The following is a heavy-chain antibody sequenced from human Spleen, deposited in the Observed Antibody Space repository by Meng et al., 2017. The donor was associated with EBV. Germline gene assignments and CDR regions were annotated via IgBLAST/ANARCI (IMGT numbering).Heavy chain of an antibody. CDR2: LNPTTGDT. CDR1: GYTFTKFD. Sequence: VQGVQSGAKVKKPGASVKVSCKASGYTFTKFDINWVRQAPGQGLEWMGWLNPTTGDTGYAQKFQGRVAVTMNTSINTAYMELGSLRFEDTAVYYCARGGGNYYDSSGYFYETDYWGHGTLVTVSS. D-gene: IGHD3-22*01. CDR3: ARGGGNYYDSSGYFYETDY. J-gene: IGHJ4*01. V-gene: IGHV1-8*01.